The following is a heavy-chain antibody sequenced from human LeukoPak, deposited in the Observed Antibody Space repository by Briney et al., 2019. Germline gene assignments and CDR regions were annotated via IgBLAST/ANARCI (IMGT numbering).Heavy chain of an antibody. Sequence: PGGSLRLSCAASGFPFSNYVMSWVRQAPARGPEWVSSIRGGGGTFYADPVKGRFTISRDNSKNTMFLHMNSMRVEDTAVYYCANRGSDYWGQETLVTVSS. V-gene: IGHV3-23*01. CDR1: GFPFSNYV. J-gene: IGHJ4*02. CDR3: ANRGSDY. D-gene: IGHD2-15*01. CDR2: IRGGGGT.